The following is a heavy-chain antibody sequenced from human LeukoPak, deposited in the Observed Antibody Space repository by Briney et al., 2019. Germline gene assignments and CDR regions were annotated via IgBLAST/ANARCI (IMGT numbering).Heavy chain of an antibody. CDR3: ARRAGAYSHPYDY. Sequence: PGRSLRLSCAASGFTFSSYWMSWVRQAPGKGLEWVANIKQDGSEKYYVDSVKGRFTISRDNAKNSLYLQMNSLRAEDTAVYYCARRAGAYSHPYDYWGQGTLVTVSS. D-gene: IGHD4/OR15-4a*01. CDR2: IKQDGSEK. CDR1: GFTFSSYW. J-gene: IGHJ4*02. V-gene: IGHV3-7*01.